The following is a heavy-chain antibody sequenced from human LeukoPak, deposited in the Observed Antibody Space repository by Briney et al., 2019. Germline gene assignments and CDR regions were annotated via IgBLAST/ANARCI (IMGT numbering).Heavy chain of an antibody. J-gene: IGHJ3*02. Sequence: SQTLSLTCDISVDSVSSNSAAWNWIRQSPSRGLEWLGRTYYRSKWYTDYPVSLKSRITITPATSKTHLSLQLNSVTPEDTAVYYCARDKYDIDGFDIWGQGTMVTVS. CDR3: ARDKYDIDGFDI. V-gene: IGHV6-1*01. D-gene: IGHD2-8*01. CDR2: TYYRSKWYT. CDR1: VDSVSSNSAA.